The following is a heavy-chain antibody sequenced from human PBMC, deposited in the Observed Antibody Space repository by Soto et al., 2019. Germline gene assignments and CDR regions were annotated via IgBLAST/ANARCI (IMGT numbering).Heavy chain of an antibody. CDR3: ARGAVRFEEALLPDY. CDR2: INGGNGYT. CDR1: RYSFTTHA. D-gene: IGHD6-6*01. Sequence: QVQLVQSGAEVKRPGASVKVACKASRYSFTTHALHWVRQAPGQSLQWLGWINGGNGYTRYSQDFQGRVSFARDSSSSTAYMELRSLRLEDTAVYYCARGAVRFEEALLPDYWGQGSLFTVSS. J-gene: IGHJ4*02. V-gene: IGHV1-3*01.